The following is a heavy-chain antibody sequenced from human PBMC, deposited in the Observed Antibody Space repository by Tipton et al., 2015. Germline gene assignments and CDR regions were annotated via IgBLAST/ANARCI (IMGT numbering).Heavy chain of an antibody. J-gene: IGHJ5*02. Sequence: TLSLTCTVSGASLSNYYWNWIRQPPGKGLEWIGYIYSSGSTNYAPSLESRVTMSIDTSKNQFSLTLTSVNTADTAIYYCAGGAYTYNWLDPWGQGTLVTVSS. CDR1: GASLSNYY. CDR2: IYSSGST. CDR3: AGGAYTYNWLDP. V-gene: IGHV4-59*01. D-gene: IGHD2-2*02.